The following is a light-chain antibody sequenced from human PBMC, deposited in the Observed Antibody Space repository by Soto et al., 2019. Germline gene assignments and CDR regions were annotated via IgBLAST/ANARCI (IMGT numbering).Light chain of an antibody. CDR1: QSVSSSY. CDR3: QQYGSSPPT. V-gene: IGKV3-20*01. Sequence: EIVLTQSPGTLSLSPGERATLSCRASQSVSSSYLAWYQRKPGQAPRLLIYGASSRATGIPDRFSGSGSGTDFTLTISRLEPEDFAEYYCQQYGSSPPTFGQGTKVEIK. J-gene: IGKJ1*01. CDR2: GAS.